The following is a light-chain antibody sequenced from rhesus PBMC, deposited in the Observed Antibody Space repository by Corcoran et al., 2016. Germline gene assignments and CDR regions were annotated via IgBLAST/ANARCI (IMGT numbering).Light chain of an antibody. Sequence: DIQMTQSPSSLSASVGDRVTITCRASQGGSNDLAWYQQKPGETPKLLIYEASSLQSGIPSRFSGSGSGTDFTLTIISLQSEDFATYYCQHYYSTPWTFGQGTKVEIK. V-gene: IGKV1-21*01. J-gene: IGKJ1*01. CDR1: QGGSND. CDR2: EAS. CDR3: QHYYSTPWT.